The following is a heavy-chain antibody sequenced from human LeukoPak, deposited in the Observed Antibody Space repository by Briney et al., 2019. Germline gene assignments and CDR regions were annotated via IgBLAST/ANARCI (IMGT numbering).Heavy chain of an antibody. D-gene: IGHD2-2*01. V-gene: IGHV4-39*07. CDR3: ASDWGYCSRISCRYFDP. CDR2: MYYSGST. CDR1: GGSISSSRYY. J-gene: IGHJ5*02. Sequence: PSETLSLTCTVSGGSISSSRYYWGWIRQPPGKGLEWIGSMYYSGSTYYNPSLKSRVTISVDTSKNQFSLRLSSVTAADTAVYYCASDWGYCSRISCRYFDPWGQGTLVTVSS.